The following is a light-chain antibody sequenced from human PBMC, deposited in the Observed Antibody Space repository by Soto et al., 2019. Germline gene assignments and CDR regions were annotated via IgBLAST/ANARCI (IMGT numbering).Light chain of an antibody. CDR1: QSISSY. J-gene: IGKJ5*01. Sequence: IQMTQSPSSLSASVGDRVTITCRASQSISSYLNWYQQKPGKAPKLLIYAASSLQSGVPSRFSGSGSGTDFTLTISSLQPEDFATYYCQQSYSTPPEPITFGQGTRLEIK. CDR2: AAS. V-gene: IGKV1-39*01. CDR3: QQSYSTPPEPIT.